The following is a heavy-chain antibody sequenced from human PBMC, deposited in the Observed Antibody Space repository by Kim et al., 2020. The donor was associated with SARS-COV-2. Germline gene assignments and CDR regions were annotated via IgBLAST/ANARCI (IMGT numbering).Heavy chain of an antibody. V-gene: IGHV5-51*01. CDR1: GYSFTSYW. CDR2: IYPGDSDT. CDR3: ARLGVTTTRGDGWFDP. J-gene: IGHJ5*02. D-gene: IGHD4-17*01. Sequence: GESLKISCKGSGYSFTSYWIGWVRQMPGKGLEWMGIIYPGDSDTRYSPSFQGQVTISADKSISTAYLQWSSLKASDTAMYYCARLGVTTTRGDGWFDPWGQGTLVTVSS.